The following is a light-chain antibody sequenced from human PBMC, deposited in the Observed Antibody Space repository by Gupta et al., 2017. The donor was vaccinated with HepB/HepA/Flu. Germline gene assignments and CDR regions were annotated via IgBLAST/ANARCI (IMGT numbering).Light chain of an antibody. CDR3: VGDRNDAILV. Sequence: VVTQAPSFSVSPVCSVTLTCGLSSGSVSTKNYPSSHQQTPGQSARTLIYDTNTRSAGVPDRFSGSIRGNKAALTITGAEGEEESDYYCVGDRNDAILVFGGGTKLTGL. CDR2: DTN. V-gene: IGLV8-61*01. CDR1: SGSVSTKNY. J-gene: IGLJ3*02.